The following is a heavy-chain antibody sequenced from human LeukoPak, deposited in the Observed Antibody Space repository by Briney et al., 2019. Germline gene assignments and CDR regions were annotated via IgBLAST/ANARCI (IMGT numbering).Heavy chain of an antibody. Sequence: SETLSLTCAVSGGSISSGGYSWNWIRQPPGKGLEWIGYIYHTGNTFYNPSLKSRVTISVDRSKNQFSLRLTSVAAADTAVYYCARGFFVRENPGSWFDPWGQGTLVTVSP. CDR3: ARGFFVRENPGSWFDP. V-gene: IGHV4-30-2*01. D-gene: IGHD3-10*02. CDR2: IYHTGNT. CDR1: GGSISSGGYS. J-gene: IGHJ5*02.